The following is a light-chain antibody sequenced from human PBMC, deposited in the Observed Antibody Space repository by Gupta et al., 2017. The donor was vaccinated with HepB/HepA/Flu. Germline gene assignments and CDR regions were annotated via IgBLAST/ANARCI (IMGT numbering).Light chain of an antibody. J-gene: IGKJ2*01. V-gene: IGKV2-30*01. Sequence: DVVLTQSPLALPVTLGQPASISCTSSRSRVSTDGNTYFDWFQQRPGQSPRRLIYKGSKRDSGVPDRFSGSESGSDFTLKISRVEAATVGVYYCRQEKWWPPTFGQGTKLDIK. CDR3: RQEKWWPPT. CDR1: RSRVSTDGNTY. CDR2: KGS.